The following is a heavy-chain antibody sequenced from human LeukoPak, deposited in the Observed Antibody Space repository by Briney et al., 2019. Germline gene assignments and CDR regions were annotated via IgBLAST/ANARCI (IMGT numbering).Heavy chain of an antibody. CDR3: AGRGHRYSRD. CDR2: ISDSGIT. Sequence: SETLSLSCTVSGDSVSSRYWTWIRQSPGKGLEWIGYISDSGITDYNPSLKSRLTISVDTSNNKFSLNLHSVTAADTAVYYCAGRGHRYSRDWGQGILVTVSS. V-gene: IGHV4-4*09. J-gene: IGHJ1*01. CDR1: GDSVSSRY. D-gene: IGHD2-15*01.